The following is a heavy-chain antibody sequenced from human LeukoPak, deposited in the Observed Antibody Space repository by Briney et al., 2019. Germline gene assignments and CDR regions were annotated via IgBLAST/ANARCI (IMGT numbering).Heavy chain of an antibody. Sequence: GGSLRLSCAASGFTFSSYALNWVRQAPGKGLEWVSSISGSGGSTYYADSVKGRFTISRDNSKNTLYLQMNSLRAEDTAVYYCAKGPTLYASGTYTYFHYWGQGTLVTVSS. J-gene: IGHJ4*02. CDR2: ISGSGGST. D-gene: IGHD3-10*01. CDR3: AKGPTLYASGTYTYFHY. CDR1: GFTFSSYA. V-gene: IGHV3-23*01.